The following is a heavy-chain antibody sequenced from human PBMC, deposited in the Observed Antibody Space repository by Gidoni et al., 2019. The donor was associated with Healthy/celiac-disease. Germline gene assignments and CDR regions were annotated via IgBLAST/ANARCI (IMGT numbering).Heavy chain of an antibody. CDR1: GYTLTSYE. D-gene: IGHD6-19*01. CDR2: MNPNSGNT. J-gene: IGHJ4*02. Sequence: QVQLVQSGAEAKKPGASVKVSCKASGYTLTSYEINWVRQATGQGLEWMGWMNPNSGNTGYAQKFQGRVTMTRNTSISTAYMELSSLRSEDAAVYYCARVIKRSSSGWGYWGQGTLVTVSS. V-gene: IGHV1-8*01. CDR3: ARVIKRSSSGWGY.